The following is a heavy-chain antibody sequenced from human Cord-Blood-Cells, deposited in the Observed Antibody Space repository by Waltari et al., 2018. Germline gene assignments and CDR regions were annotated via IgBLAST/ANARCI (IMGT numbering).Heavy chain of an antibody. CDR2: IYHSGST. CDR1: GGSISSGGYS. CDR3: ARVGFFGGYFDY. J-gene: IGHJ4*02. D-gene: IGHD2-15*01. Sequence: QLQLQESGSGLVKPSQTLSLTCAVSGGSISSGGYSWSWIRQPPGKGLEWMGYIYHSGSTSDNPSLKSRVTIPVDRSKNQFSLTLSAVTAADTAVYYCARVGFFGGYFDYWGQGTLVTVSS. V-gene: IGHV4-30-2*01.